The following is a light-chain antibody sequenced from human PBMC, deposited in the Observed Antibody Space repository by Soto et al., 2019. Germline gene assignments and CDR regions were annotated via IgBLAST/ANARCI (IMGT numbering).Light chain of an antibody. CDR1: QSVSSSY. CDR3: QQYGSSPPAYT. J-gene: IGKJ2*01. CDR2: GAS. Sequence: EIVLTQSPGTLSLSPGERATLSCRASQSVSSSYLAWYQQKPGQAPRLLIYGASSRATGIPDRFSGSGSGTVFTLTIRRLEPEDFAVYYCQQYGSSPPAYTFGQGTKLEIK. V-gene: IGKV3-20*01.